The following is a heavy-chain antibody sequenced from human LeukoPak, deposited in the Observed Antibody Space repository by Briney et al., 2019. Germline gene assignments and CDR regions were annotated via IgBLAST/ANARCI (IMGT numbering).Heavy chain of an antibody. Sequence: RASVKVSCKASGYTFTSYDINWVRQATGQGIEWMGWMNPNSGNTGYAQKFQGRVTMTRNTSISTAYMELSSLRSEDTAVYYCARSGPNYYDSSGYHSVDDYWGQGTLVPVSS. V-gene: IGHV1-8*01. J-gene: IGHJ4*02. CDR2: MNPNSGNT. CDR1: GYTFTSYD. D-gene: IGHD3-22*01. CDR3: ARSGPNYYDSSGYHSVDDY.